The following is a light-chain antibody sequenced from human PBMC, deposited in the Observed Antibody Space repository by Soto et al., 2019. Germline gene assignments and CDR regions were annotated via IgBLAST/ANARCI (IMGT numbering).Light chain of an antibody. Sequence: QAVVTQPPSASGTPGQRVTISCSGSSSNIGSNYVYWYQQLPGTAPKLLIYRNNQRPSGVPDRFSGSKSGTSASLAISGLRTEDEADYYCAAWDDSLTLWVFGGGPKLTVL. CDR2: RNN. CDR1: SSNIGSNY. CDR3: AAWDDSLTLWV. V-gene: IGLV1-47*01. J-gene: IGLJ3*02.